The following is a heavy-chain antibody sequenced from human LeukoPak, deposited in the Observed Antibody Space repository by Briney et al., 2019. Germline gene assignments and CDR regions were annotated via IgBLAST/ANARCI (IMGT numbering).Heavy chain of an antibody. Sequence: GGSLRLSCAASGFTFSSYWMHWVRHAPGKGLVWVSRINSDGSSTSYADSVKGRFTISRDNAKNSLYLQMNSLRAEDTAAYYCARGSIRLYYYGMDVWGQGTTVTVSS. J-gene: IGHJ6*02. CDR2: INSDGSST. CDR3: ARGSIRLYYYGMDV. D-gene: IGHD6-6*01. V-gene: IGHV3-74*01. CDR1: GFTFSSYW.